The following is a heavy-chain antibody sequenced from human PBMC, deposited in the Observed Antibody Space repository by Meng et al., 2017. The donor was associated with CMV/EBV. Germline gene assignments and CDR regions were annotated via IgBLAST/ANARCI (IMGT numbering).Heavy chain of an antibody. D-gene: IGHD2-2*02. CDR2: IYRANSNT. CDR3: ARDRGGYCSSTSCYTYYYYGMDV. Sequence: GESLKISCAASGFTFSSYAMSWVRQAPGKGLEWVSVIYRANSNTYYADSVKGRFTISRDNSNNTLYLQMNSLRAEDTAVYYCARDRGGYCSSTSCYTYYYYGMDVWGQGTTVTVSS. CDR1: GFTFSSYA. J-gene: IGHJ6*02. V-gene: IGHV3-23*03.